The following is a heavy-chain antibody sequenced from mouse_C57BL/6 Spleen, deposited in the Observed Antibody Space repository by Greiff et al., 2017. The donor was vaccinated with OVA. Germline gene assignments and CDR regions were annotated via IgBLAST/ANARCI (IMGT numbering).Heavy chain of an antibody. CDR3: ARGSYYGNDWYFDV. CDR2: IWTGGGT. V-gene: IGHV2-9-1*01. CDR1: GFSLTSYA. J-gene: IGHJ1*03. Sequence: VQLKESGPGLVAPSQSLSITCTVSGFSLTSYAISWVRQPPGKGLEWLGVIWTGGGTNYNSALKSRLSISKDNSKSQVFLKMNSLQTDDTARYYCARGSYYGNDWYFDVWGTGTTVTVSS. D-gene: IGHD2-1*01.